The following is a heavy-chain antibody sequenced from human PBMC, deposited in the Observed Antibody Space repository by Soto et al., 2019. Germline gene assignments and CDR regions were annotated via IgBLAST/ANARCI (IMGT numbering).Heavy chain of an antibody. CDR3: ARGSSGGHGYTSDDYYYGMDV. V-gene: IGHV4-34*01. D-gene: IGHD5-12*01. CDR1: GGSFSGYY. CDR2: INHSGST. J-gene: IGHJ6*02. Sequence: QVQLQQWGAGLLKPSETLSLTCAVYGGSFSGYYWSWIRQPPGKGLEWIGEINHSGSTNYNPSLKSRVTISVDTSKNQFSLKLSSVTAADTAVYYCARGSSGGHGYTSDDYYYGMDVWGQGTTVTVSS.